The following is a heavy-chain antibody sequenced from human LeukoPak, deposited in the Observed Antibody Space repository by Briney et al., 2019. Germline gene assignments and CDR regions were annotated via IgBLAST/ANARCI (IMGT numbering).Heavy chain of an antibody. CDR1: GGSISSGDYY. CDR2: IYYSGST. D-gene: IGHD3-3*01. J-gene: IGHJ3*02. Sequence: SQTLSLTCTVSGGSISSGDYYWSWIRQPPGKGLEWIGYIYYSGSTNYNPSLKSRVTISVDTSKNQFSLKLSSVTAADTAVYYCARLARITIFGVVTWGAFDIWGQGTMVTVSS. CDR3: ARLARITIFGVVTWGAFDI. V-gene: IGHV4-61*08.